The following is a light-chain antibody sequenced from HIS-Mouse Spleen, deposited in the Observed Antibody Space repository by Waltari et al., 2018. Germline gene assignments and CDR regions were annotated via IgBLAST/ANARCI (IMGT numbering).Light chain of an antibody. CDR2: EGS. CDR3: CSYAGSSTLV. V-gene: IGLV2-23*01. CDR1: SRDVWGYNL. Sequence: QSALTQPASVSGSPGPSITISCTGTSRDVWGYNLVSWYQQHPGKAPKLMIYEGSKRPSGVSNRFSGSKSGNTASLTIAGLQAEDEADYYCCSYAGSSTLVFGGGTKLTVL. J-gene: IGLJ2*01.